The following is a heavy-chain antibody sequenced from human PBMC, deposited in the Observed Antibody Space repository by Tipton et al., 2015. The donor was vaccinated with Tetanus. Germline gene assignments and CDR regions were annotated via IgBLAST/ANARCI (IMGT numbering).Heavy chain of an antibody. CDR1: GFTFSRYA. J-gene: IGHJ4*02. CDR2: ISGSGGNT. Sequence: SLRLSCAASGFTFSRYAMSWVRQSPGKGLEWVSGISGSGGNTYYTDSVKSRFTISRDNSKNTLYLQMNSVRAEDTAKYYCARDVNVDTTLVTPRVGTPWEQGGGRFFGNFDCWGQGILVTVSS. CDR3: ARDVNVDTTLVTPRVGTPWEQGGGRFFGNFDC. V-gene: IGHV3-23*01. D-gene: IGHD5-18*01.